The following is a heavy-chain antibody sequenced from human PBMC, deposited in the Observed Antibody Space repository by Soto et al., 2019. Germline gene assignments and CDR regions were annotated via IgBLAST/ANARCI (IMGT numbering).Heavy chain of an antibody. Sequence: QVQLQQWGAGLLKPSETLSLNCAVYRGSFSGYFWTWIRQPPGKELEWIGNINHRGTTNYNPSLESRFTISVERSNTQFSLRLSSLTAADTAVYYCARDDVCLSYNCRIGNSFDPWGQGTPVNVNS. J-gene: IGHJ5*02. CDR3: ARDDVCLSYNCRIGNSFDP. V-gene: IGHV4-34*02. D-gene: IGHD1-1*01. CDR2: INHRGTT. CDR1: RGSFSGYF.